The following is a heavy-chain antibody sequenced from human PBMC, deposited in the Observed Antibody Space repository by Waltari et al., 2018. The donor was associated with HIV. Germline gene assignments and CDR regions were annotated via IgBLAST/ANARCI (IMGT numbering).Heavy chain of an antibody. D-gene: IGHD3-16*01. CDR1: GFTFSDAW. CDR2: NKSNTDGGTT. V-gene: IGHV3-15*01. CDR3: TTVGGGTRDY. Sequence: EVLLVESGGGLGKPGGSLRLSCAASGFTFSDAWMSWVRQAPGKGRGWVGRNKSNTDGGTTDYAAPVKGRFTISRDDSKTTLYLEMNSLKTEDTAVYYCTTVGGGTRDYWGQGTLITVSS. J-gene: IGHJ4*02.